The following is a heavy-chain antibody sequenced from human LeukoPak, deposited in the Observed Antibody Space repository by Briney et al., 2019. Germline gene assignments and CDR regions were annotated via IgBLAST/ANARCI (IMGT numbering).Heavy chain of an antibody. D-gene: IGHD6-6*01. CDR3: ARVTSIAARAHFGY. Sequence: ASVKVSCKASGYTFTSYDINWVRQATGQGLEWMGWMNPNSGNTGYAPKFQGRVTITRNTSISTAYMELSSLRSEDTAVYYCARVTSIAARAHFGYWGQGTLVTVSS. CDR1: GYTFTSYD. CDR2: MNPNSGNT. V-gene: IGHV1-8*03. J-gene: IGHJ4*02.